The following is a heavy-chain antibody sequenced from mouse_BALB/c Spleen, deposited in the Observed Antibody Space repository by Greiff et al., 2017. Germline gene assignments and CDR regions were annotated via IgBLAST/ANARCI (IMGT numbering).Heavy chain of an antibody. J-gene: IGHJ3*01. CDR2: ISSGGSYT. V-gene: IGHV5-6*01. CDR3: ASLYYDYDGPFAY. D-gene: IGHD2-4*01. CDR1: GFTFSSYG. Sequence: EVQRVESGGDLVKPGGSLKLSCAASGFTFSSYGMSWVRQTPDKRLEWVATISSGGSYTYYPDSVKGRFTISRDNAKNTLYLQMSSLKSEDTAMYYCASLYYDYDGPFAYWGQGTLVTVSA.